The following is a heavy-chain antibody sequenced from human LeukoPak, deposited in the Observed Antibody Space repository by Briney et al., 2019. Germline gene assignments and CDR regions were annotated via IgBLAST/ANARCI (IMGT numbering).Heavy chain of an antibody. CDR3: AREVYDFWSGYYPETNFDY. J-gene: IGHJ4*02. CDR2: IKQDGSEK. V-gene: IGHV3-7*01. D-gene: IGHD3-3*01. Sequence: GGSLRLSCAASGFTFSDYYMSWIRQAPGKGLEWVANIKQDGSEKYYVDSVKGRFTISRDNAKNSLYLQMNSLRAEDTAVYYCAREVYDFWSGYYPETNFDYWGQGTLVTVSS. CDR1: GFTFSDYY.